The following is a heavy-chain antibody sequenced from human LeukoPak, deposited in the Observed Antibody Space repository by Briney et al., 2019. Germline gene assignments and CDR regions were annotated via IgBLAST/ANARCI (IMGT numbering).Heavy chain of an antibody. Sequence: PGGSLRLSCAASGFTLSNSWLFWVRQAPGKGLVWVSDINNDGSRTSYADSVKGRFTISRDGAKNTLFLQMNSQRAEDTAVYYCARGGLPGGFDYWGQGTLVTVSS. D-gene: IGHD7-27*01. CDR3: ARGGLPGGFDY. CDR2: INNDGSRT. J-gene: IGHJ4*02. V-gene: IGHV3-74*01. CDR1: GFTLSNSW.